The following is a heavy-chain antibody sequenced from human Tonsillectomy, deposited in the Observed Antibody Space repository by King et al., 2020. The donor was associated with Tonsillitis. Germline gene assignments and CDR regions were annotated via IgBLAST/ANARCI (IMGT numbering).Heavy chain of an antibody. J-gene: IGHJ4*02. CDR2: IYYSGST. CDR3: ARQAYCSGAYCSPFDY. D-gene: IGHD2-21*01. CDR1: GGSIISYY. Sequence: VQLQESSPGLVKPSETLSLTCTVSGGSIISYYWTWIRQRPGKGLEWIGYIYYSGSTNFNPSLKSRVTMSADTSKSQFSLRLKSVTAADTAVYYCARQAYCSGAYCSPFDYWGQGTLVTVSS. V-gene: IGHV4-59*08.